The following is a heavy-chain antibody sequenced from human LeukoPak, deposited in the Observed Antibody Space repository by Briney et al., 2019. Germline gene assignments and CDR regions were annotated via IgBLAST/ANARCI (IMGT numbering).Heavy chain of an antibody. CDR2: IYTSGST. D-gene: IGHD6-13*01. Sequence: SQTLSLTCTVSGGSISSGSYYWSWIRQPAGKGLEWIGRIYTSGSTNYNPSLRSRFTISVDTSKNQFSLKLSSVTAADTAVYYCARDSLGYSSSWFDYWGQGTLVTVSS. CDR1: GGSISSGSYY. CDR3: ARDSLGYSSSWFDY. J-gene: IGHJ4*02. V-gene: IGHV4-61*02.